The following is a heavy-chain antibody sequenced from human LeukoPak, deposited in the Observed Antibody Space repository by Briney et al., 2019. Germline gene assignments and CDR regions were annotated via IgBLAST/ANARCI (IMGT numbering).Heavy chain of an antibody. CDR3: ATTTTGWFAP. V-gene: IGHV1-18*01. CDR1: GYTFASNG. J-gene: IGHJ5*02. CDR2: ISAYSANT. D-gene: IGHD1-1*01. Sequence: GASVKVSCKASGYTFASNGFTWVRQAPGQGLEWMGWISAYSANTNYAQKFQGRVTMTTDTSTSTAYMELRSLRSDDTAVYYYATTTTGWFAPWGQGTLVTVSS.